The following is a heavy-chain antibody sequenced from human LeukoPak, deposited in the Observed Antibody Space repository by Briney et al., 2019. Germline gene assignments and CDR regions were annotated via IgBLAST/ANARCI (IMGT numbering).Heavy chain of an antibody. CDR3: AKDRLQLWLPSPGVY. D-gene: IGHD5-18*01. J-gene: IGHJ4*02. V-gene: IGHV3-23*01. Sequence: PGGSLRLSCAASGFTLSSYAMSWVRQAPGKGLEWVSAISGSGGSTYYADSVKGRFTISRDNSKNTLYLQMNSLRAEDTAVYYCAKDRLQLWLPSPGVYRGQGTLVTVSS. CDR2: ISGSGGST. CDR1: GFTLSSYA.